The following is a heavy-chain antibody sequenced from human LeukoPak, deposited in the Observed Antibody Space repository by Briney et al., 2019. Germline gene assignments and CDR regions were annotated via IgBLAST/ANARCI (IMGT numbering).Heavy chain of an antibody. J-gene: IGHJ6*03. Sequence: SETLSLTCTVSGGSISSHYWNWIRQPPGKGLEWIGYIYYSGSTNNNPSLKSRVTISVDTSKNQFSLKLSSVTAADTAVYYCASSPSRAYYYYYYMDVWGKGTTVTVSS. CDR1: GGSISSHY. CDR3: ASSPSRAYYYYYYMDV. CDR2: IYYSGST. V-gene: IGHV4-59*11.